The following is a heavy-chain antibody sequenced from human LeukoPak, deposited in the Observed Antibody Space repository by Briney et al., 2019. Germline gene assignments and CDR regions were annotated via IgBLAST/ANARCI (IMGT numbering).Heavy chain of an antibody. J-gene: IGHJ5*02. V-gene: IGHV4-34*01. CDR3: ASSSSGWYNGGWFDP. Sequence: SETLSLTCAVYGGSFSGYYWSWIRQPPGKGLEWIGKINHSGSTNYNPSLKSRVTISVDTSKNQFSLKLSSVTAADTAVYYCASSSSGWYNGGWFDPWGQGTLVTVSS. D-gene: IGHD6-19*01. CDR2: INHSGST. CDR1: GGSFSGYY.